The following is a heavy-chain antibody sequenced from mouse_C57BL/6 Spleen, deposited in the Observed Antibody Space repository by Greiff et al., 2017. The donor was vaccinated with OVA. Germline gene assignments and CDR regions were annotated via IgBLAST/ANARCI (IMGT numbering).Heavy chain of an antibody. CDR2: IYPGDGDT. Sequence: VQLQQSGPELVKPGASVKISCKASGYAFSSSWMNWVKQRPGKGLEWIGRIYPGDGDTNYNGKFKGKATLTADKSSSTAYMQLSSLTSEDSAVYFCARVTTVVAGNWYFDVWGTGTTVTVSS. D-gene: IGHD1-1*01. J-gene: IGHJ1*03. CDR3: ARVTTVVAGNWYFDV. CDR1: GYAFSSSW. V-gene: IGHV1-82*01.